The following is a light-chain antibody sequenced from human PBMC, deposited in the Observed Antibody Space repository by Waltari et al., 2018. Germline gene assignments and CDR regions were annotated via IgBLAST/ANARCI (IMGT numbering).Light chain of an antibody. Sequence: QSALTQPASVSGSPGQSITISCTGTSSDVGFYNYVSWYQQHPGKAPKRIIYDVSERPSGVSVRFAGSKSGNTASLTISGLQAEDEADYYCNSYTGSSSWVFGGGTKLTVL. CDR3: NSYTGSSSWV. V-gene: IGLV2-14*01. J-gene: IGLJ3*02. CDR1: SSDVGFYNY. CDR2: DVS.